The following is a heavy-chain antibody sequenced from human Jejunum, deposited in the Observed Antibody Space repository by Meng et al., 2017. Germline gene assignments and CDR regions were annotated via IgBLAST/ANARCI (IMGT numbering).Heavy chain of an antibody. CDR2: INHSGGT. V-gene: IGHV4-34*01. J-gene: IGHJ2*01. D-gene: IGHD3-10*01. CDR1: GGTFCGYY. CDR3: ARYGGSGSYWHFDP. Sequence: QVQLQQWGAGLLKPSETLSLTCAVYGGTFCGYYSTWNRQPPGKGLECLGEINHSGGTNCNPSLKSRVTILVDTSKNQFSLKLSSVTAAVAAVYYCARYGGSGSYWHFDPWGRGTLVTVSS.